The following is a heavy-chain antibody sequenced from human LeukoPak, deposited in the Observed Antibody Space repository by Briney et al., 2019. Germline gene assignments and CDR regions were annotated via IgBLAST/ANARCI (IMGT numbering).Heavy chain of an antibody. V-gene: IGHV3-30-3*01. Sequence: GALRLSCAASGFTFSSYAMHWVRQAPGKGLEWVAVISYDGSNKYYADSVKGRFTISRDNSKNTLYLQMNSLRAEDTAVYYCASAYCGGDCLLTWGQGTLVTVSS. CDR1: GFTFSSYA. CDR2: ISYDGSNK. D-gene: IGHD2-21*02. J-gene: IGHJ5*02. CDR3: ASAYCGGDCLLT.